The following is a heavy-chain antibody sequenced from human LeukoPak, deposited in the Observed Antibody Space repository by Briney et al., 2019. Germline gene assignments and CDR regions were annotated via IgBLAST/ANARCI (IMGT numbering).Heavy chain of an antibody. D-gene: IGHD2-21*02. CDR3: AREHCGGDCYSSEDAFDI. CDR1: GFTFSSYS. CDR2: ISSSSSYI. Sequence: GGSLRLSCAASGFTFSSYSMNWVRQAPGKGLEWVSSISSSSSYIYYADSVKGRFTISRDNAKNSLYLQMNSLRAEDTAVYYCAREHCGGDCYSSEDAFDIWAKGQWSPSLQ. J-gene: IGHJ3*02. V-gene: IGHV3-21*01.